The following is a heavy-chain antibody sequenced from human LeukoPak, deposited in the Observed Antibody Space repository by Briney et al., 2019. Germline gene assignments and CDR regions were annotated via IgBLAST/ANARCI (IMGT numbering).Heavy chain of an antibody. J-gene: IGHJ4*02. CDR1: GLAFSSYA. V-gene: IGHV3-23*01. Sequence: YPGGSLRLSCAASGLAFSSYAMSWVRQAPGKGLEWVSTISVASNTFYADSVKGRFTISRDNSRNTVYLQMTSLRADDAAVYYCADYGVSGVRNNFYWGQGTLVTVSS. D-gene: IGHD3-3*01. CDR3: ADYGVSGVRNNFY. CDR2: ISVASNT.